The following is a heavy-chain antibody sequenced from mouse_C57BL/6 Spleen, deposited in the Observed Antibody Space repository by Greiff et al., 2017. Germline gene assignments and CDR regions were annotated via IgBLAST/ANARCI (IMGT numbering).Heavy chain of an antibody. CDR2: ICPSDSET. J-gene: IGHJ2*01. Sequence: QVQLQQPGAELVRPGSSVKLSCKASGYTFTSYWMDWVKQRPGQGLEWIGNICPSDSETHYNQKFKDKATLTVDKSSSTAYMQLSSLTSEDSAVYYCARGVITTVALDYWGQGTTLTVSS. V-gene: IGHV1-61*01. CDR3: ARGVITTVALDY. D-gene: IGHD1-1*01. CDR1: GYTFTSYW.